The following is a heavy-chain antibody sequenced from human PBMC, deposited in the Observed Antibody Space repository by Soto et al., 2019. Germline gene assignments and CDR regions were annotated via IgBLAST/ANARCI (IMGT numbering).Heavy chain of an antibody. V-gene: IGHV3-23*01. D-gene: IGHD3-3*01. Sequence: EVHLLQSGGGLVQPGGSLRLSCAASGFSFSSFALSWVRQSPGKGLEWVAAVSGRGGDTYYANSVKGRFTISRDNSQNTLFLQINSLRGEDSAIYYCAKDPNYDFWSGFSAVYFDYWGQGTLVTVSS. J-gene: IGHJ4*02. CDR3: AKDPNYDFWSGFSAVYFDY. CDR1: GFSFSSFA. CDR2: VSGRGGDT.